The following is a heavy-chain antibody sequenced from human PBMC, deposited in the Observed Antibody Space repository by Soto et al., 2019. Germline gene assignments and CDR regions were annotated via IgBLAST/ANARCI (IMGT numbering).Heavy chain of an antibody. J-gene: IGHJ5*02. V-gene: IGHV1-69*06. D-gene: IGHD2-2*01. CDR2: IIPIFGTA. Sequence: SVKVSCKASGGTFSSYAISWVRQAPGQGLEWMGGIIPIFGTANYAQKFQGRVTITADKSTSTAYMELSSLRSEDTAVYYCARGPDCSSTSCYATSRYNWFDPWGQGTLVTVS. CDR1: GGTFSSYA. CDR3: ARGPDCSSTSCYATSRYNWFDP.